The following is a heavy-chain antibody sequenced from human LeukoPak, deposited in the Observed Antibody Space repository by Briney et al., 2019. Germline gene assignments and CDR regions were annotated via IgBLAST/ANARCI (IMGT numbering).Heavy chain of an antibody. CDR1: GYTFTNYY. J-gene: IGHJ1*01. CDR3: ARDQVNSSSWLQH. CDR2: INPSGGST. Sequence: GASVKASCKASGYTFTNYYIHWVRQAPGQGLEWMGIINPSGGSTSYAQKFQGRVTMTRDMSTSTVYMELSSLRSEDTAVYYCARDQVNSSSWLQHWGQGTLVTVSS. V-gene: IGHV1-46*01. D-gene: IGHD6-13*01.